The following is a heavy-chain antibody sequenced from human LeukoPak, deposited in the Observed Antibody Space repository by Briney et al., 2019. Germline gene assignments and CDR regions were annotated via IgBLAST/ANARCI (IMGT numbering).Heavy chain of an antibody. D-gene: IGHD2/OR15-2a*01. CDR2: IYYSGST. V-gene: IGHV4-59*12. Sequence: SETLSLTCTVSGGSISSSYWSWIRQPPGKGLEWIGYIYYSGSTNYNPSLKSRVTMSVDTSKNQFSLKLSSVTAADTAVYYCARDLSGNWFDPWGQGTLVTVSS. CDR3: ARDLSGNWFDP. J-gene: IGHJ5*02. CDR1: GGSISSSY.